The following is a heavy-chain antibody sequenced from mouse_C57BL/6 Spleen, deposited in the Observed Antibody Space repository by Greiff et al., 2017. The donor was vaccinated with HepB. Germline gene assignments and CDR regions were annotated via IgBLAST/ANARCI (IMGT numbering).Heavy chain of an antibody. CDR3: ARCYYGNWYFDV. D-gene: IGHD1-1*01. Sequence: QVQLQQPGAELVKPGASVKLSCKASGYTFTSYWMQWVKQRPGQGLEWIGEIDPSDSYTNYNQKFKGKATLTVDTSSSTAYMQLSSLTSEDSAVYYCARCYYGNWYFDVWGTGTTVTVSS. V-gene: IGHV1-50*01. CDR1: GYTFTSYW. J-gene: IGHJ1*03. CDR2: IDPSDSYT.